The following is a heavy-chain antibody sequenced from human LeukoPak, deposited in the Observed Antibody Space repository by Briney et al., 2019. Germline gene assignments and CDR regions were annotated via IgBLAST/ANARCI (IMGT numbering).Heavy chain of an antibody. CDR2: LFHSGST. J-gene: IGHJ6*03. CDR1: GYSISNGYY. Sequence: SETLSLTCIVSGYSISNGYYWGWIRQPPGKGLEWIGSLFHSGSTYYNPSLKSRVTISVDTSKNQFSLKLNSVTAADTAMYYCARHDLDYYYYMDVWGKGTTVTISS. CDR3: ARHDLDYYYYMDV. V-gene: IGHV4-38-2*02. D-gene: IGHD2-21*02.